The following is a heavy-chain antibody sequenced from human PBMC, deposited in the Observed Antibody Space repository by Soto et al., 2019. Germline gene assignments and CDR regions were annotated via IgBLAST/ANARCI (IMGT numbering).Heavy chain of an antibody. CDR2: NDSNGIT. CDR3: ARGSSLAGLYYGMAV. CDR1: GASISSGGYY. Sequence: QVQLQESGPGLVKPSQTLSLTCTVSGASISSGGYYWTWIRQHPGKGLEGIGYNDSNGITYYNPPVKVLLTIALETTKNRFSLKHRAGTAADTAVYYCARGSSLAGLYYGMAVWGQGTTVTVSS. V-gene: IGHV4-31*01. J-gene: IGHJ6*02. D-gene: IGHD6-6*01.